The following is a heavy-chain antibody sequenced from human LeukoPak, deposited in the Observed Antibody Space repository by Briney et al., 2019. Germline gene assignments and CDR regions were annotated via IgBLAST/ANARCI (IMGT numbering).Heavy chain of an antibody. J-gene: IGHJ3*02. D-gene: IGHD4-17*01. V-gene: IGHV5-51*01. CDR2: IYPGDSDT. CDR1: GYSFTSYW. Sequence: GESLKISCKGSGYSFTSYWIGWVRQMPGKGLEWMGIIYPGDSDTRYSPSFQGQVTISADKSISTAYLQWSSLKASDTAMYYCACSTVTTGVLDAFDIWGQGTMVTVSS. CDR3: ACSTVTTGVLDAFDI.